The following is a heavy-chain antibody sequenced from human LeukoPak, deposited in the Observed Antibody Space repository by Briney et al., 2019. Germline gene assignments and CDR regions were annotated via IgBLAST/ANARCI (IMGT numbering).Heavy chain of an antibody. J-gene: IGHJ4*02. Sequence: GGSLRLSCVASGFTFSTYWMHWVRQAPGKGLVWVSRISSDGSTTTYADSVKGRFTISRDNAKNTVYLEMNSLRAEDTAVYYCVRDLDSGAFFWGQGTLVTVSS. V-gene: IGHV3-74*01. CDR1: GFTFSTYW. CDR3: VRDLDSGAFF. CDR2: ISSDGSTT. D-gene: IGHD1-1*01.